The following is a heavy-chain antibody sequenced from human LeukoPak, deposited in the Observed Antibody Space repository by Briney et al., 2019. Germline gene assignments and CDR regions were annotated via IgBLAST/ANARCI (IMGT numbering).Heavy chain of an antibody. V-gene: IGHV1-18*01. D-gene: IGHD3-10*01. CDR1: GYTFTSYG. CDR3: ARAQRRITMVRGVIISHFDY. J-gene: IGHJ4*02. CDR2: ISAYNGNT. Sequence: VASVKVSCKASGYTFTSYGISWVRQAPGQGLEWMGWISAYNGNTNYAQKLQGRVTMTTDTSTSTAYMELRSLRSDDTAVYYCARAQRRITMVRGVIISHFDYWGQGTLVTVSS.